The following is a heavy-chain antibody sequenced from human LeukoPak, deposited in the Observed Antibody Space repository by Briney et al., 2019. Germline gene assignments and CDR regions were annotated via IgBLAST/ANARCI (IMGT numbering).Heavy chain of an antibody. CDR3: ARPSGSSGWYGDAFDI. Sequence: SETLSLTCSVSGGSISSYYWSWIRQPPGKGLEWIGYIYYSGITKYNPPLKSRVTISVDTSKNQFSLKLSSVTAADTAVYYCARPSGSSGWYGDAFDIWGQGTMVTVSS. V-gene: IGHV4-59*08. D-gene: IGHD6-19*01. J-gene: IGHJ3*02. CDR1: GGSISSYY. CDR2: IYYSGIT.